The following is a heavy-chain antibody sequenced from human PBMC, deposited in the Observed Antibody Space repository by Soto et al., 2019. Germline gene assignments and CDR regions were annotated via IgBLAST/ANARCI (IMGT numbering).Heavy chain of an antibody. CDR2: ISSTTNYI. Sequence: PGGSLRLSCAASGFTFTSYSMNWVRQAPGKGLEWVSSISSTTNYIYYGDSMKGRFTISRDNAKNSLYLEMNSLRAEDTAVYYCARESEDLTSSFDYWGQGTLVTVSS. J-gene: IGHJ4*02. CDR3: ARESEDLTSSFDY. V-gene: IGHV3-21*06. CDR1: GFTFTSYS.